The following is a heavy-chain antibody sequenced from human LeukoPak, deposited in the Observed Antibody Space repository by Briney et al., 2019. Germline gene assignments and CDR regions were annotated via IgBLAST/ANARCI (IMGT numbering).Heavy chain of an antibody. CDR1: GESFSGYY. CDR3: ARTHCSGGSCYYYFDY. D-gene: IGHD2-15*01. V-gene: IGHV4-34*01. J-gene: IGHJ4*02. CDR2: INHSGST. Sequence: SETLSLTCAVYGESFSGYYWSWIRQPPGKGLEWIGEINHSGSTNYNPSLKSRVTISVDTSKNQFSLKLSSVTAADTAVYYCARTHCSGGSCYYYFDYWGQGTLVTVSS.